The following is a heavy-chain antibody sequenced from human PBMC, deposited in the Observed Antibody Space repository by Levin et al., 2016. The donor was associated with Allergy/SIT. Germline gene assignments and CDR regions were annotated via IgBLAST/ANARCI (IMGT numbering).Heavy chain of an antibody. CDR3: ARAYYDYVWGSYGVYYFDY. V-gene: IGHV1-3*01. D-gene: IGHD3-16*01. Sequence: WVRQAPGQRLEWMGWINAGNGNTKYSQKFQGRVTITRDTSASTAYMELSSLRSEDTAVYYCARAYYDYVWGSYGVYYFDYWGQGTLVTVSS. J-gene: IGHJ4*02. CDR2: INAGNGNT.